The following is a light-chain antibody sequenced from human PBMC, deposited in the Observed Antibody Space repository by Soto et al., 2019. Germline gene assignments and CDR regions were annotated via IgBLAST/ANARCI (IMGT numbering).Light chain of an antibody. V-gene: IGKV1-5*03. Sequence: DVQMTQSPSTLSASVGDRVSINFLASQSISAWLAWYQQKPGKAPRLLIYKASTLEIGVPSRFSGSGSGTEFTLTISSLQPDDFATYFCQQYQTYSTFGQGTRLETK. J-gene: IGKJ5*01. CDR1: QSISAW. CDR3: QQYQTYST. CDR2: KAS.